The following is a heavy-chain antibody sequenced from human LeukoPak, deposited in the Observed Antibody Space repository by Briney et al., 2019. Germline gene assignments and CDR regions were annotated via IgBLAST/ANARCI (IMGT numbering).Heavy chain of an antibody. V-gene: IGHV3-21*01. CDR2: ISSSSSYI. Sequence: GGSLRLSCAASGFTFSSYSLNWVRQAPGKGLEWVSSISSSSSYIYYAVSVKGRFTISRDNAKNSLYLQMNSLRAEDTAVYYCSGLYNYGMDVWGQGTTVTVSS. CDR1: GFTFSSYS. CDR3: SGLYNYGMDV. J-gene: IGHJ6*02.